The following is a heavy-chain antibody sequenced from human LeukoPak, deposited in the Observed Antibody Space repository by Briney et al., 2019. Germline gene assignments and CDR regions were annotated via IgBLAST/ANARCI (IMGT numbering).Heavy chain of an antibody. CDR2: IKSKTDGGTT. Sequence: PGGSLRLSCAASGFTFSNAWMSWVRQAPGKGLEWVGRIKSKTDGGTTDYAAPVKGRFTISRDDSNNTLYLQMNSLKTEDTAVYYCTTDYYGSGSYLHWGQGTLVTVSS. CDR1: GFTFSNAW. J-gene: IGHJ4*02. V-gene: IGHV3-15*01. D-gene: IGHD3-10*01. CDR3: TTDYYGSGSYLH.